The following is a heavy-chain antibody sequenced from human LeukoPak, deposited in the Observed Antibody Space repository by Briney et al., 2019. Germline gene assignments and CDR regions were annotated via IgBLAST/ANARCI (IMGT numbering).Heavy chain of an antibody. CDR2: IIPIFGTA. J-gene: IGHJ3*02. Sequence: SVKVSCKASGGTFSSYAISWVRQAPGQGLEWIGGIIPIFGTANYAQKFQGRVTITTDESTSTAYMELSSLRSEDTAVYYCAREPQLAAAAIDAFDIWGQGTMVTVSS. D-gene: IGHD6-13*01. CDR1: GGTFSSYA. CDR3: AREPQLAAAAIDAFDI. V-gene: IGHV1-69*05.